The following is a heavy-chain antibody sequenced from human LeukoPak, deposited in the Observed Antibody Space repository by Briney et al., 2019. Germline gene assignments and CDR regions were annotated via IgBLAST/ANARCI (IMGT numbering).Heavy chain of an antibody. CDR2: INTDTRGT. D-gene: IGHD3-16*01. CDR3: ARAGAYHFDY. CDR1: GFTFSDYW. Sequence: GSLRLSCAASGFTFSDYWMHWVRQAPRKGLVWVSIINTDTRGTYYADSVKGRFTISRDNAKDTLYLQMNSLRAEDTAVYYCARAGAYHFDYWGQGTLVTVSS. J-gene: IGHJ4*02. V-gene: IGHV3-74*01.